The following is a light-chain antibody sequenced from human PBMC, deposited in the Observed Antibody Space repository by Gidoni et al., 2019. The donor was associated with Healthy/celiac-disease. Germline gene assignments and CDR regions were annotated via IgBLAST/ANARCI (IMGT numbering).Light chain of an antibody. V-gene: IGKV4-1*01. J-gene: IGKJ2*01. CDR2: WAS. Sequence: DIVMTQSPDSLAVSLGERATINCKSSQSVLYSSNNKSFLAWYQQKPGQAPKLLIYWASTRESGVPDRFSGSGSGTDFTLTISSLQAEDVAVYYCQQYYRTPDTFGQGTKVEIK. CDR1: QSVLYSSNNKSF. CDR3: QQYYRTPDT.